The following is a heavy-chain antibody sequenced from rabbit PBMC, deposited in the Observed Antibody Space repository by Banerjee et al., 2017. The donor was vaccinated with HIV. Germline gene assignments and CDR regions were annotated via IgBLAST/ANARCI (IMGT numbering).Heavy chain of an antibody. Sequence: QLKESGGGLVQPGGSLKLSCKASGFTLSTYYMNWVRQAPGKGMEWIWYIDLFFGTTHYANWVNGRFPISSHIAQNTRVLQLNSLTAADTATDFCVRGFSNSGYYSLWGPGTLVTVS. V-gene: IGHV1S7*01. J-gene: IGHJ6*01. D-gene: IGHD1-1*01. CDR2: IDLFFGTT. CDR1: GFTLSTYY. CDR3: VRGFSNSGYYSL.